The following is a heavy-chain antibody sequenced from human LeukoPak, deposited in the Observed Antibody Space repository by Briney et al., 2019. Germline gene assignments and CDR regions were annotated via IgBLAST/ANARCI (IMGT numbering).Heavy chain of an antibody. V-gene: IGHV3-9*01. CDR1: GFTFDDYA. D-gene: IGHD3-10*01. CDR3: AKDVSWELLRGSES. Sequence: GGPLTLSCAASGFTFDDYAMHWVRQAPGKGLEWVTSINWNSGSVTYADSVRGRFTISRDNAKNSLYLQMSSLRVEDTAFYYCAKDVSWELLRGSESWGQGTLVAVSS. J-gene: IGHJ5*02. CDR2: INWNSGSV.